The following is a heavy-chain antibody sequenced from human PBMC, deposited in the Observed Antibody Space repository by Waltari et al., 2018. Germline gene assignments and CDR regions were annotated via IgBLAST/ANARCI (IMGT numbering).Heavy chain of an antibody. CDR3: ARGGVVVPAAIDY. J-gene: IGHJ4*02. V-gene: IGHV1-2*02. CDR2: DNPNSGGK. CDR1: GYTFTSYG. Sequence: QVQLVQSGAEVKKPGASVKVSCKASGYTFTSYGISWVRQAPGQGLEWMGWDNPNSGGKNYAQKFQGRVTMTRDTSISTAYMELSRLRSDDTAVYYCARGGVVVPAAIDYWGQGTLVTVSS. D-gene: IGHD2-2*02.